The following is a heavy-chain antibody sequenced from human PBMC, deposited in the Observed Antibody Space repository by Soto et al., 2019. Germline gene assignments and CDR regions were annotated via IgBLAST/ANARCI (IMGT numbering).Heavy chain of an antibody. V-gene: IGHV1-69*13. CDR3: AGDYDSSGYSNWFDP. J-gene: IGHJ5*02. D-gene: IGHD3-22*01. CDR1: GGSFSSYA. CDR2: IIPIFGTA. Sequence: ASVKVSCKASGGSFSSYAISWVRQAPGQGLEWMGGIIPIFGTANYAQKFQGRVTITADESTSTAYMELSSLRTEDTAVDYCAGDYDSSGYSNWFDPWGQGTLVTVSS.